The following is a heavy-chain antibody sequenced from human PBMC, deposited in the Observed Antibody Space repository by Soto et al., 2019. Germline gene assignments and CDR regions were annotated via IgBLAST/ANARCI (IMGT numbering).Heavy chain of an antibody. CDR3: AKEGSMVRGVRGEFDY. J-gene: IGHJ4*02. D-gene: IGHD3-10*01. Sequence: EVQLLESGGGLVQPGGSLRLSCVASGFTFSSYAMSWVRQAPGKGLEWVSTIIGSGGSTYYADSVQGRFTISRDNSKNTRYLQMTSLRAEDTAVYYCAKEGSMVRGVRGEFDYWGQGTLVTVSS. V-gene: IGHV3-23*01. CDR2: IIGSGGST. CDR1: GFTFSSYA.